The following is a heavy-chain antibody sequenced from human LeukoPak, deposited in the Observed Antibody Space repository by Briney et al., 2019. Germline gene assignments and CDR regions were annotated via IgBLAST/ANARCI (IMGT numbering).Heavy chain of an antibody. J-gene: IGHJ4*02. CDR1: GHTFTGYY. V-gene: IGHV7-4-1*02. D-gene: IGHD6-13*01. CDR3: ATQGIAAAGIYDY. Sequence: ASVKVSCKASGHTFTGYYMHWVRQAPGQGLEWMGWINTNTGNPTYAQGFTGRFVFSLDTSVSTAYLQISSLRAEDTAVYYCATQGIAAAGIYDYWGQGTLVTVSS. CDR2: INTNTGNP.